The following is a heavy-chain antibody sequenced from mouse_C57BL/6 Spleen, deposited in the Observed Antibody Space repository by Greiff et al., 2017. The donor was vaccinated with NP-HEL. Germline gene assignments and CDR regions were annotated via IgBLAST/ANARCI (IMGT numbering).Heavy chain of an antibody. CDR3: ARHETGTRAMDY. V-gene: IGHV5-2*01. Sequence: EVKLQQSGGGLVQPGESLKLSCESNEYEFPSHDMSWVRKTPEKRLELVAAINSDGGSTYYPDTMERRFSISRDNTKKTLYLQMSRLRSEDTALYYCARHETGTRAMDYWGQGTSVTVSS. J-gene: IGHJ4*01. CDR1: EYEFPSHD. D-gene: IGHD4-1*01. CDR2: INSDGGST.